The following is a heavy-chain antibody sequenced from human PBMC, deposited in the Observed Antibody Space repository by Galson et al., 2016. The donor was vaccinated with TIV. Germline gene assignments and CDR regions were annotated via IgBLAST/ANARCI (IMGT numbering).Heavy chain of an antibody. V-gene: IGHV3-23*01. CDR1: GFSLSDYA. Sequence: SLRLSCAASGFSLSDYAMTWVRQAPGKGLEWVSDISGRGGTTHYADSVKGRFTISRDNSKKTLYLHMSSLRAEDTALYYCARGPTTRRGYYGLDIWGQGTTVTVSS. D-gene: IGHD1-26*01. CDR2: ISGRGGTT. J-gene: IGHJ6*02. CDR3: ARGPTTRRGYYGLDI.